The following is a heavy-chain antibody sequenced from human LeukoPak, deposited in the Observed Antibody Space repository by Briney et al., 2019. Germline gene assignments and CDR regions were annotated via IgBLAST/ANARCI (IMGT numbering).Heavy chain of an antibody. Sequence: PSETLSLTCTVSGGSISSNSYYWGWIRQPPGKGLEWIGSIYYSGSTYYNPSLKSRVTISVDTSKNQFSLKLSSVTAADTAVYYCARQGSYGDYMLVDYWGQGTRVTVSS. CDR1: GGSISSNSYY. CDR3: ARQGSYGDYMLVDY. J-gene: IGHJ4*02. D-gene: IGHD4-17*01. CDR2: IYYSGST. V-gene: IGHV4-39*01.